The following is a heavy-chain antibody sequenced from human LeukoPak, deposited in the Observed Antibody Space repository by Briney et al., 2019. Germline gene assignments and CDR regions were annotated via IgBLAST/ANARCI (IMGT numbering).Heavy chain of an antibody. D-gene: IGHD2-21*02. V-gene: IGHV1-2*02. CDR2: INPNSGGT. Sequence: ASVKVSCKASGYTFTGYYMHWVRQAPGQGLEWMGWINPNSGGTNYAQKFQGRVTMTRDTSISTAYMELSRLRSDDTAVYYCARVDLDPLAYCGGDCYARSYLDYWGQGTLVTVSS. J-gene: IGHJ4*02. CDR1: GYTFTGYY. CDR3: ARVDLDPLAYCGGDCYARSYLDY.